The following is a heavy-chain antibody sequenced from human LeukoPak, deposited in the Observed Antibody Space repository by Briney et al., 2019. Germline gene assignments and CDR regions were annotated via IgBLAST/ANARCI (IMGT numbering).Heavy chain of an antibody. D-gene: IGHD6-13*01. J-gene: IGHJ4*02. V-gene: IGHV4-31*03. CDR1: GGSISSGGYY. CDR3: VSIAAAGANFDY. Sequence: MTSEILSLTCTVSGGSISSGGYYWSWIRQHPGKGLEWIGYIYYSGSTYYNPSLKSRVTISVDTSKNQFSLKLSSVTAADTAVYYCVSIAAAGANFDYWGQGTLVTVSS. CDR2: IYYSGST.